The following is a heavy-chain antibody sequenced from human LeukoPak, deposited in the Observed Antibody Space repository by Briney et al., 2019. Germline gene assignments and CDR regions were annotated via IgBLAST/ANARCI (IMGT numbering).Heavy chain of an antibody. J-gene: IGHJ1*01. Sequence: GGSLRLSCAASGFTFRSAAMTWVRQGPEKGLQWVSLISSTGYNSYYADSVKGRLTVSRDNSKNIVYLQMNSLRAEDTALYYCAKDIQAANWGQGTLVTVSS. CDR1: GFTFRSAA. CDR2: ISSTGYNS. CDR3: AKDIQAAN. V-gene: IGHV3-23*01. D-gene: IGHD5-18*01.